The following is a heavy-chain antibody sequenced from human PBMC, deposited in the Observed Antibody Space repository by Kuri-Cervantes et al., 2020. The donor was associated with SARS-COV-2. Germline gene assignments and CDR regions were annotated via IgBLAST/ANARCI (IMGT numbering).Heavy chain of an antibody. Sequence: GGSLRRSYAASGFTFSSYSMNWVRQAPGKGLEWVSSISSSSSYIYYADSVKVRFTISRDNAKNSLYLQMNSLRAEDTAVYYCASEDSGSYFRGRGMFDPWGQGTLVTVSS. CDR2: ISSSSSYI. CDR3: ASEDSGSYFRGRGMFDP. D-gene: IGHD1-26*01. J-gene: IGHJ5*02. CDR1: GFTFSSYS. V-gene: IGHV3-21*01.